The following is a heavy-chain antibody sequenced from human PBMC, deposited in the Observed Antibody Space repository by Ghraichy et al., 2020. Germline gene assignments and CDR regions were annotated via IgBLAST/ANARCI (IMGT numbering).Heavy chain of an antibody. Sequence: SETLSLTCAVYGGSFSGYYWSWIRQPPGKGLEWIGEINHSGSTNYNPSLKSRVTISVDTSKNQFSLKLSSVTAADTAVYYCARGGTDGSSTSCLRAWDNDHSRSRHNIPFDTTKDKFSLKLSNNQSAVTLGYDSAAGSSDYRCASCYREGIDYYDMDVWGKGTTVTVSS. CDR3: ARGGTDGSSTSCLRAWDNDHSRSRHNIPFDTTKDKFSLKLSNNQSAVTLGYDSAAGSSDYRCASCYREGIDYYDMDV. V-gene: IGHV4-34*01. CDR1: GGSFSGYY. J-gene: IGHJ6*03. CDR2: INHSGST. D-gene: IGHD2-2*01.